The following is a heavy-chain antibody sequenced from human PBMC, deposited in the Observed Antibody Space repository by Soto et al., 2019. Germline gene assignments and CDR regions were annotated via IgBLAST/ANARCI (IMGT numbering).Heavy chain of an antibody. V-gene: IGHV4-31*03. CDR1: GGSISSGDYD. D-gene: IGHD3-16*01. J-gene: IGHJ6*02. CDR2: IYYSGST. CDR3: ASRRRGGMDV. Sequence: TLSLTCTVSGGSISSGDYDWSWIRQHPGKGLEWIGYIYYSGSTYYNPSLKSRVTISVDTSKNQFSLKLASVTAADTAVYYCASRRRGGMDVWGQGTTVTVSS.